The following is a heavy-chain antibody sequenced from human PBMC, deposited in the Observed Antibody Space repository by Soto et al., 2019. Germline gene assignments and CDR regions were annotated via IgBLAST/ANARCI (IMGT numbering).Heavy chain of an antibody. V-gene: IGHV3-15*01. J-gene: IGHJ4*02. D-gene: IGHD6-13*01. CDR2: IKSTINGGTT. CDR3: TTGRGQQLVVFDY. CDR1: GFTFNNAC. Sequence: EVQLVESGGDLVKPGGSLRLSCAASGFTFNNACLSWVRQAPGKGLEWVGRIKSTINGGTTDYAAPVRGRFTISRDDSKYMLYLQMNSQNTDDTAGYYCTTGRGQQLVVFDYWGQGTLLTVSS.